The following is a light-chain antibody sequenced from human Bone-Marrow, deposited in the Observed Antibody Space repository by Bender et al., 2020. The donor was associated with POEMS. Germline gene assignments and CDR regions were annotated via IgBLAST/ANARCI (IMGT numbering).Light chain of an antibody. CDR1: SSDVGSYNF. V-gene: IGLV2-14*02. CDR3: SSFTSNSPVV. CDR2: EVY. Sequence: QSTLTQPASVSGSPGQSITISCTGTSSDVGSYNFVSWYQQYPGKAPKLVIYEVYNRPSGVSKRFSGSKSGNAASLTISGLQAEDEADYYCSSFTSNSPVVFGGGTKLTVL. J-gene: IGLJ2*01.